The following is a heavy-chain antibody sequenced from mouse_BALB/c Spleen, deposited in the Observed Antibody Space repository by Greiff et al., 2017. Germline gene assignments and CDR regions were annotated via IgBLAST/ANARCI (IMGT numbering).Heavy chain of an antibody. Sequence: VQLQQSGAELVKPGASVKLSCTASGFNIKDTYMHWVKQRPEQGLEWIGRIDPANGNTKYDPKFQGKATITADTSSNTAYLQLSSLTSEDTAVYYCAYYSFQYYAIDYWGQGTSVTVSS. V-gene: IGHV14-3*02. D-gene: IGHD2-12*01. J-gene: IGHJ4*01. CDR2: IDPANGNT. CDR1: GFNIKDTY. CDR3: AYYSFQYYAIDY.